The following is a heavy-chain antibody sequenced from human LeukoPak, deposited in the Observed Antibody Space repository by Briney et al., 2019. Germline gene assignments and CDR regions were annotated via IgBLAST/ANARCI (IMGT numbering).Heavy chain of an antibody. D-gene: IGHD2-2*01. Sequence: SETLSLTCAVYGGSFSGYYWSWIRQPPGKGLERIGEINHSGSTNYNPSLKSRVTISVDTSKNQFSLKLSSVTAADTAVYYCARGTERDVLPAANSFDYWGQGTLVTVSS. CDR1: GGSFSGYY. J-gene: IGHJ4*02. V-gene: IGHV4-34*01. CDR3: ARGTERDVLPAANSFDY. CDR2: INHSGST.